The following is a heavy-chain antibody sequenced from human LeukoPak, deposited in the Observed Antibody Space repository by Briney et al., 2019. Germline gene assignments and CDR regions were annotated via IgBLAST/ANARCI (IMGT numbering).Heavy chain of an antibody. Sequence: PGESLQISRMCSGFIFTRYWTGWVRQMPGKGLEWMGIIYPGDSDTRYSPSFQGQVTISADKSISTAYLQWSSLMASDTAMYYCARHGAGYCSSTSCPSLVWFDHGGQGTLVTVSS. CDR1: GFIFTRYW. D-gene: IGHD2-2*01. J-gene: IGHJ5*02. V-gene: IGHV5-51*01. CDR3: ARHGAGYCSSTSCPSLVWFDH. CDR2: IYPGDSDT.